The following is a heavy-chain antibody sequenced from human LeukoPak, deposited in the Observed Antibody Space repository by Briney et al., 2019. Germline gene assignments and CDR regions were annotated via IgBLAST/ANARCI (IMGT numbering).Heavy chain of an antibody. Sequence: SQTLSLTCTVSGGSISSGGYYWGWIRQPPGKGLEWIGYIYHSGSTYYNPSLKSRVTISVDRSKNQFSLKLSSVTAADTAVYYCARVLFNCSSTSCPRYFDLWGRGTLVTVSS. CDR2: IYHSGST. J-gene: IGHJ2*01. CDR1: GGSISSGGYY. D-gene: IGHD2-2*01. CDR3: ARVLFNCSSTSCPRYFDL. V-gene: IGHV4-30-2*01.